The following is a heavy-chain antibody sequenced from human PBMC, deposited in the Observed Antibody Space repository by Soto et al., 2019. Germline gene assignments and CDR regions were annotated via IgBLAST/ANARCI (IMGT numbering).Heavy chain of an antibody. CDR1: GYTFSSFG. CDR2: IYIDDT. D-gene: IGHD1-1*01. J-gene: IGHJ4*02. Sequence: GASVKVSCKASGYTFSSFGFSWMRQAPEQGLEWMGWIYIDDTKYAQNFQGRVTMTTDTSTSTVYMELRSLRSDDTAVYYCARDRDWNLDYWGQGTPVTVS. V-gene: IGHV1-18*01. CDR3: ARDRDWNLDY.